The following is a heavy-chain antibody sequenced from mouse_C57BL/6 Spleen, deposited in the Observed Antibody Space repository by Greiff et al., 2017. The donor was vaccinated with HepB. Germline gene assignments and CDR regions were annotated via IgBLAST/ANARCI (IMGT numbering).Heavy chain of an antibody. V-gene: IGHV5-16*01. Sequence: EVQRVESEGGLVQPGRSMKLSCTASGFTLSDYYMAWVRQVPEKGLEWVANINYDGSSTYYLDSLKSRFIISRDNAKNILYLQRSSLKSEDTATYYCARVRHYYGSSYYAMDDWGQGTSVTVSS. CDR3: ARVRHYYGSSYYAMDD. CDR2: INYDGSST. J-gene: IGHJ4*01. CDR1: GFTLSDYY. D-gene: IGHD1-1*01.